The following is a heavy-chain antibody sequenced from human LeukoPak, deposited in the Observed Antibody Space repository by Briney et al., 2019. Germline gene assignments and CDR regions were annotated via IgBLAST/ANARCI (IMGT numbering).Heavy chain of an antibody. CDR2: IIPIFGTA. J-gene: IGHJ4*02. CDR1: GGTFSSYA. Sequence: SVKVSCKASGGTFSSYAISWVRQAPGQGLEWMGGIIPIFGTANYAQKFQGRVTITADESTRTAYMELSSLRSEDTAVYYCARLTMITFGGVIADYWGQGTLVTVSS. D-gene: IGHD3-16*02. CDR3: ARLTMITFGGVIADY. V-gene: IGHV1-69*13.